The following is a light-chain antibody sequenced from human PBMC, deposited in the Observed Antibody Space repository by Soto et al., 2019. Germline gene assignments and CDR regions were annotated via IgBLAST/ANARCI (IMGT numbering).Light chain of an antibody. J-gene: IGLJ2*01. CDR2: SDN. V-gene: IGLV1-44*01. Sequence: QSVLTQSPSASGTPGQSVTLSCSGSRSNIRSNAVNWYQQLPGTAPKLLIYSDNQRPSGVPERFSGSKSGTSASLVISGLQSEDEADYYCAAWDDSLSGFVVFGGGTKLTVL. CDR1: RSNIRSNA. CDR3: AAWDDSLSGFVV.